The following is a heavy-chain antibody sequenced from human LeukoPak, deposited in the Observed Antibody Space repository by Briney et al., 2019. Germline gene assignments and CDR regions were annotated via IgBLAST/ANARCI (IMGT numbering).Heavy chain of an antibody. CDR1: GFTFSSYE. Sequence: GGSLRLSCAASGFTFSSYEMNWVRQAPGKGLEWVSYISSSGSTIYYADSVKGRFTISRDNAKNSLYLQMNSLRAEDPAVYYCARNRDSVRATGSNYWGQGTLVTVSS. D-gene: IGHD1-14*01. CDR2: ISSSGSTI. CDR3: ARNRDSVRATGSNY. V-gene: IGHV3-48*03. J-gene: IGHJ4*02.